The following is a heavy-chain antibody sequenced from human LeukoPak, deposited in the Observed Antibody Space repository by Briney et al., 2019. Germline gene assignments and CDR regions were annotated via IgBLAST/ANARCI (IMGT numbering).Heavy chain of an antibody. CDR2: IYYSGST. Sequence: PSETLSLTCTVSGGSISSYYWIWIRQPPGKGLEWVGYIYYSGSTNYNPSLKSRVTISVDTSKNQFSLSLSSVTAADTAVYYCATSQLIDYWGQGTLVTVSP. J-gene: IGHJ4*02. CDR3: ATSQLIDY. CDR1: GGSISSYY. V-gene: IGHV4-59*01.